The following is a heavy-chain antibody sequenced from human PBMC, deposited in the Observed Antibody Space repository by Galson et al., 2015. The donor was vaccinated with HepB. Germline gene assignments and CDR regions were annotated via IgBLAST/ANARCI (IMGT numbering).Heavy chain of an antibody. V-gene: IGHV3-15*01. CDR2: IKSKTDGGTT. CDR1: GFTFSNAW. CDR3: TTERYDFWSGYSLTYFDY. J-gene: IGHJ4*02. D-gene: IGHD3-3*01. Sequence: SLRLSCAASGFTFSNAWMSWVRQAPGKGLEWVGRIKSKTDGGTTDYAAPVKGRFTISRDDSKNTLYLQMNSLKTEDTAVYYCTTERYDFWSGYSLTYFDYWGQGTLVTVSS.